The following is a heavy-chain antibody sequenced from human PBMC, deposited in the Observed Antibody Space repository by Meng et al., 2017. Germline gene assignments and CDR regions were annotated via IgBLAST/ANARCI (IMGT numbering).Heavy chain of an antibody. V-gene: IGHV3-11*01. CDR1: GFNFSDYY. CDR3: ARGGAARPPDY. J-gene: IGHJ4*02. Sequence: QVELGESGGCVVLPRRSLRLSCSASGFNFSDYYMSWIRQAPGKGLEWVSYISSSGSTIYYADSVKGRFTNSRDNAKHSLYLQMNSLRAEDTAVYYCARGGAARPPDYWGQGTLVTVSS. CDR2: ISSSGSTI. D-gene: IGHD6-6*01.